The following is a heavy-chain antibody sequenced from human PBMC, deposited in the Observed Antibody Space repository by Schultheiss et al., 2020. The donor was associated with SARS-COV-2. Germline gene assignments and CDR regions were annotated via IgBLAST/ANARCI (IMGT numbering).Heavy chain of an antibody. V-gene: IGHV4-34*01. CDR1: GGSISSYF. D-gene: IGHD2-2*01. J-gene: IGHJ6*02. Sequence: SQTLSLTCTVSGGSISSYFWAWIRQPPGNGLEWIGEINHGGNTNYNPSLKSRVTISVDTSKNQFSLKLSSVTAADTAVYYCARGRTNLVVPAAMAYYYYGMDVWGQGTTVTVSS. CDR2: INHGGNT. CDR3: ARGRTNLVVPAAMAYYYYGMDV.